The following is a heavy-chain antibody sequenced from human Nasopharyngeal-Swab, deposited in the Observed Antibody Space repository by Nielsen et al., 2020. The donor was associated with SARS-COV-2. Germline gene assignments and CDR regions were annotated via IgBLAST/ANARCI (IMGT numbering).Heavy chain of an antibody. V-gene: IGHV3-9*01. CDR3: AKDVSPVAGFFDY. J-gene: IGHJ4*02. D-gene: IGHD6-19*01. Sequence: SLKISCAASGFTFDDYVMHWVRQAPGKGLEWVSGISWNSNNIDYADSVKGRFIISRDNSKNSLFLQMNSLKVEDTALYYCAKDVSPVAGFFDYWGPGTLVTVSS. CDR2: ISWNSNNI. CDR1: GFTFDDYV.